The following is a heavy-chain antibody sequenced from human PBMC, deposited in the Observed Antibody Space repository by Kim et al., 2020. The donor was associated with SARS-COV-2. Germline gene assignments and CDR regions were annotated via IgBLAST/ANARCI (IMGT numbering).Heavy chain of an antibody. Sequence: SETQSLTCAVYGGSFSGYYWSWIRQPPGKGLEWIGEINHSGSTNYNPSLKSRVTISVDTSKNQFSLKMRTVTAADTAVYYCARGAASNHWYFDLWGRGTLVTVSS. CDR3: ARGAASNHWYFDL. D-gene: IGHD6-13*01. V-gene: IGHV4-34*01. J-gene: IGHJ2*01. CDR2: INHSGST. CDR1: GGSFSGYY.